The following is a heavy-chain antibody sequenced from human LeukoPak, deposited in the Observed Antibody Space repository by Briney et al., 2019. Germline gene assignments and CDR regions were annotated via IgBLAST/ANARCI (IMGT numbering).Heavy chain of an antibody. D-gene: IGHD6-13*01. CDR2: ISSSGSTI. CDR3: AKDPSKIAAAGQTDY. Sequence: PGGSLRLSCAASGFTFSSYEMNWVRQAPGKGLEWVSYISSSGSTIYYADSVKGRFTISRDNAKNSLYLQMNSLRAEDTAVYYCAKDPSKIAAAGQTDYWGQGTLVTVSS. J-gene: IGHJ4*02. CDR1: GFTFSSYE. V-gene: IGHV3-48*03.